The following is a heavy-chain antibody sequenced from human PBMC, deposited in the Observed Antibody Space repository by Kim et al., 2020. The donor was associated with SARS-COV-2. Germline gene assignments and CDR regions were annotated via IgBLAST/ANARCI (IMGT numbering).Heavy chain of an antibody. V-gene: IGHV3-33*01. CDR1: GFTFSSYG. D-gene: IGHD3-3*01. CDR3: ASFSSENSFGDGYTGGAFDI. CDR2: IWYDGSNK. J-gene: IGHJ3*02. Sequence: GGSLRLSCAASGFTFSSYGMHWVRQAPGKGLEWVAVIWYDGSNKYYADSVKGRFTISRDNSKNTLYLQMNSLRAEDTAVYYCASFSSENSFGDGYTGGAFDIWGQGTMVTVSS.